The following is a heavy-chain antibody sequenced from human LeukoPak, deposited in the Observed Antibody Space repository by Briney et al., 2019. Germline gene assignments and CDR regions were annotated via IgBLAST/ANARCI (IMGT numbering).Heavy chain of an antibody. CDR1: GFTFSSYG. CDR3: ARDRYYDSFDY. J-gene: IGHJ4*02. D-gene: IGHD3-22*01. V-gene: IGHV3-30*02. Sequence: GGSLRLSCAASGFTFSSYGFLWVRQAPGKGLEWVAFIRYDGSNKNYADSVKGRFTISRDNSKNTLYLQMNSLRAEDTAVYYCARDRYYDSFDYWGQGTLVTVSS. CDR2: IRYDGSNK.